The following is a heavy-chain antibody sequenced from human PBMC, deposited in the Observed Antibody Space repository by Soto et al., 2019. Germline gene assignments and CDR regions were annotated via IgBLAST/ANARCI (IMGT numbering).Heavy chain of an antibody. CDR2: GSYSGTT. V-gene: IGHV4-61*01. Sequence: EALSLTCPFSGVSVSSGSFYWAWIRQPPGKGLEWIGFGSYSGTTNYKPSLKSRVTISVDTSRSQISLKVSPLTAADTAVYYCARGATVTQYDYWGQGTLVTVYS. CDR1: GVSVSSGSFY. D-gene: IGHD4-17*01. CDR3: ARGATVTQYDY. J-gene: IGHJ4*02.